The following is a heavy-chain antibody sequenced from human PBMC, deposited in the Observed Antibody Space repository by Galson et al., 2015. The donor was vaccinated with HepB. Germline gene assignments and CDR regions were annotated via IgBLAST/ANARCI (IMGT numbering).Heavy chain of an antibody. CDR2: INPNSGGT. CDR3: ARDGGYSGYEGYVGY. D-gene: IGHD5-12*01. CDR1: GYTFTGYY. Sequence: SVKVSCKASGYTFTGYYMHWVRQAPGQGLEWMGRINPNSGGTNYAQKFQGRVTMTRDTSISTAYMELSRLRSDDTAVYYCARDGGYSGYEGYVGYWGQGTLVTVSS. J-gene: IGHJ4*02. V-gene: IGHV1-2*06.